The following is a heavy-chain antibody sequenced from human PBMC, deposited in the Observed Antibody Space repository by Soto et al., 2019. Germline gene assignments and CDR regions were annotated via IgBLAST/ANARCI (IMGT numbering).Heavy chain of an antibody. J-gene: IGHJ4*02. CDR2: ISASGDTT. D-gene: IGHD3-22*01. V-gene: IGHV3-23*01. CDR3: AAQATGYFVPFDF. Sequence: PGGSLRLSCAASGFSFSTCAVSWVRQAAGKGLEWVSSISASGDTTHYAESVRGRLTISRDNSRNTLHLQMSSLTAEVTAIYSCAAQATGYFVPFDFWGRGTLVTVSS. CDR1: GFSFSTCA.